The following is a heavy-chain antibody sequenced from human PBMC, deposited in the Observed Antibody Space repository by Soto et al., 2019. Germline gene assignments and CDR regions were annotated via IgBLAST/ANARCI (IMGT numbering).Heavy chain of an antibody. CDR1: GYTFTSYG. CDR2: ISAYNGDT. Sequence: ASVKVSCKASGYTFTSYGFSWVRQAPGQGLEWMGWISAYNGDTNYPQKFQARVTMTTDTSTSTAYLDLRSLRSDDTAVYYCARSSGTYPPSRYYYGLDVWGQGTTVTVSS. V-gene: IGHV1-18*01. J-gene: IGHJ6*02. D-gene: IGHD1-26*01. CDR3: ARSSGTYPPSRYYYGLDV.